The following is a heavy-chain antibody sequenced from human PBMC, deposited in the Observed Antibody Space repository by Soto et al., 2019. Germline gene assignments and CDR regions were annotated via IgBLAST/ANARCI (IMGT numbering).Heavy chain of an antibody. J-gene: IGHJ5*02. V-gene: IGHV1-3*01. CDR1: GYTFTRYA. D-gene: IGHD6-19*01. Sequence: ASGKVSWEACGYTFTRYAMHLGRPAPGQRLEWMGWINAGNGNTKYSQKFQGRVTITRDTSASTAYMELSSLRSEDTAVYYCAREIAVAGNVWFDPWGQGTLVTVSS. CDR2: INAGNGNT. CDR3: AREIAVAGNVWFDP.